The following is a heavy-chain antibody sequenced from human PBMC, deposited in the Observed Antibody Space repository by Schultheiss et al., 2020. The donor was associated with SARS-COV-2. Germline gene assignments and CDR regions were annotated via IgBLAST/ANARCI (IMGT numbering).Heavy chain of an antibody. CDR3: ARDGNYDFWSGYYQYYMDV. Sequence: SETLSLTCAVYGGSFSGYYWSWIRQPPGKGLEWIGEINHSRSTNYNPSLKSRVTISVDTSKNQFSLKLSSVTAADTAVYYCARDGNYDFWSGYYQYYMDVWGKGTTVTVSS. D-gene: IGHD3-3*01. J-gene: IGHJ6*03. V-gene: IGHV4-34*01. CDR2: INHSRST. CDR1: GGSFSGYY.